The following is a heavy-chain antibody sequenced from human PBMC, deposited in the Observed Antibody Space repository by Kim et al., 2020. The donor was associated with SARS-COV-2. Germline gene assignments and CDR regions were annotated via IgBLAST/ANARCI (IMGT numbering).Heavy chain of an antibody. CDR1: GFTSSDYY. CDR3: ARDHTPGLRILTYGMDV. Sequence: GGSLRLSCAASGFTSSDYYMSWIRQAPGKGLEWVSYISSSSSYTNYADSVKGRFTISRDNAKNSLYLQMNSLRAEDTAVYYCARDHTPGLRILTYGMDVWGQGTTVTVSS. V-gene: IGHV3-11*06. J-gene: IGHJ6*02. CDR2: ISSSSSYT.